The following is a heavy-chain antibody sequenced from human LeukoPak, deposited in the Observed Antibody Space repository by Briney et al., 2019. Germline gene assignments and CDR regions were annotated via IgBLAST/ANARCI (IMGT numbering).Heavy chain of an antibody. CDR3: ARPMVRGVIFDGMDV. D-gene: IGHD3-10*01. CDR1: GYTFTSYG. CDR2: ISAYNGNT. Sequence: ASVKVSCKASGYTFTSYGISWVRQAPGQGLEWMGWISAYNGNTNYAQKLQGRVTMTRDTSISTAYMEVSRLRPDDTAVYYCARPMVRGVIFDGMDVWGQGTTVTVSS. V-gene: IGHV1-18*01. J-gene: IGHJ6*02.